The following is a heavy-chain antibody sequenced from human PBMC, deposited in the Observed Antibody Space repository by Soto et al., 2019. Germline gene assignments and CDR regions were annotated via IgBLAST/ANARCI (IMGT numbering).Heavy chain of an antibody. CDR3: ARVRRGLYSSSRPGYFDY. CDR1: GGSFSGYY. J-gene: IGHJ4*02. D-gene: IGHD6-6*01. CDR2: INHSGST. Sequence: PSETLSLTCAVYGGSFSGYYWSWIRQPPGKGLEWIGEINHSGSTNYNPSLKSRVTISVATSKNQFSLKLSSVTAADTAVYYCARVRRGLYSSSRPGYFDYWGQGTLVTVSS. V-gene: IGHV4-34*01.